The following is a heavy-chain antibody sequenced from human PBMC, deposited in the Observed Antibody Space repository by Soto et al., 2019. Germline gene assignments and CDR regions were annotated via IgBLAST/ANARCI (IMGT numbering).Heavy chain of an antibody. CDR2: ISAYNGNT. CDR1: GYTFTSYG. Sequence: GASVKVSCKASGYTFTSYGISWVRQAPGQGLEWMGWISAYNGNTNYAQKLQGRVTMTTDTSTSTAYMELRSLRSDDTAVYYCARDGCSSTSCYYYYYYGMDVWGQGTTVTVSS. J-gene: IGHJ6*02. D-gene: IGHD2-2*01. V-gene: IGHV1-18*01. CDR3: ARDGCSSTSCYYYYYYGMDV.